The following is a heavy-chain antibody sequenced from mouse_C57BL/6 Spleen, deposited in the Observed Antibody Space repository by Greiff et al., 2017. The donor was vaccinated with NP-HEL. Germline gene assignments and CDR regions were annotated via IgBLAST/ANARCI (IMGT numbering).Heavy chain of an antibody. CDR3: ARMDDGYPYWYFDV. Sequence: EVQRVESGGGLVKPGGSLKLSCAASGFTFSDYGMHWVRQAPEKGLEWVAYISSGSSTIYYADTVKGRFTISRDNAKNTLFLQMTSLRSEDTAMYYCARMDDGYPYWYFDVWGTGTTVTVSS. V-gene: IGHV5-17*01. CDR1: GFTFSDYG. D-gene: IGHD2-3*01. J-gene: IGHJ1*03. CDR2: ISSGSSTI.